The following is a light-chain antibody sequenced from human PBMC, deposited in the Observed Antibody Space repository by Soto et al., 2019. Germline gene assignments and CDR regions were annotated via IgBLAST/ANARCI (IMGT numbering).Light chain of an antibody. CDR3: LQDNSYPRT. CDR2: GAS. V-gene: IGKV1-6*01. J-gene: IGKJ1*01. Sequence: AIQMTQSPSSLYASVGDRVTITCRASQGIRTELGWYQQKPGKAPRLLIYGASTLQGGVPSRFSGSGSGTDFTLTISSLQPEDFVTYYCLQDNSYPRTFGQGTKVEIK. CDR1: QGIRTE.